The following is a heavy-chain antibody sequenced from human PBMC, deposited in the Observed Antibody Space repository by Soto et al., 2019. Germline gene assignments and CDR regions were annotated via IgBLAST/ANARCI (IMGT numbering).Heavy chain of an antibody. CDR2: IYYSGST. D-gene: IGHD6-13*01. V-gene: IGHV4-59*01. Sequence: QVQLQESGPGLVKPSETLSLTCTVSGGSISSYYWSWIRQPPGKGLEWIGYIYYSGSTNYNPSLKSRVTISVDTSKNQFSLKLSSVTAADTAVYYCARGGDSSSGDPSAFDIWGQGTMVTVSS. CDR3: ARGGDSSSGDPSAFDI. CDR1: GGSISSYY. J-gene: IGHJ3*02.